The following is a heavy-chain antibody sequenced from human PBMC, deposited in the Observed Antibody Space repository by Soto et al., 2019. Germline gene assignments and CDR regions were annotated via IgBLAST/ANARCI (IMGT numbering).Heavy chain of an antibody. CDR1: GFTVSSNY. Sequence: EVQLVETGGGLIQPGGSLRLSCAASGFTVSSNYMSWVRQAPGKGLEWVSVIYSGGSTYYADSVKGRFTISRDNSKNTRYLQMNSLRAEDTAVYYCARGTGYSSGWFGGWFDPWGQGTLVTVSS. CDR3: ARGTGYSSGWFGGWFDP. CDR2: IYSGGST. D-gene: IGHD6-19*01. J-gene: IGHJ5*02. V-gene: IGHV3-53*02.